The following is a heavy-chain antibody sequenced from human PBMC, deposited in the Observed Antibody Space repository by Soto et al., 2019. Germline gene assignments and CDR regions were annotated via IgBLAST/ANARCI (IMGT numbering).Heavy chain of an antibody. CDR2: ISGSGSNT. D-gene: IGHD2-2*01. CDR1: GFTFSRYA. V-gene: IGHV3-23*01. Sequence: EVQLLESGGGLVQPGGSLRLSCAASGFTFSRYAMSWVRQAPGKGLEWVSAISGSGSNTYYADFVKVRFTISRDNSKNTLYLQMNSLRAEDTAVYYCVIYCSSTSCYVYGMDVWGQGTTVTVSS. CDR3: VIYCSSTSCYVYGMDV. J-gene: IGHJ6*02.